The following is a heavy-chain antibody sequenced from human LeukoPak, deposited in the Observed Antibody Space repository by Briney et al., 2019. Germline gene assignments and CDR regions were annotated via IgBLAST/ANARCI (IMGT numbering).Heavy chain of an antibody. CDR3: ARDAFCLNGVCYSGRYDY. J-gene: IGHJ4*02. CDR2: VNSRGSA. V-gene: IGHV4-34*01. CDR1: GGSFSGYY. D-gene: IGHD2-21*02. Sequence: KPSETLSLTCAAHGGSFSGYYWTWLRHSPGKGMEWIGEVNSRGSANYNPSLTRRVTISLHTSKNQFPLGLTSVTAADAGVDYCARDAFCLNGVCYSGRYDYWGQGSLVSVSS.